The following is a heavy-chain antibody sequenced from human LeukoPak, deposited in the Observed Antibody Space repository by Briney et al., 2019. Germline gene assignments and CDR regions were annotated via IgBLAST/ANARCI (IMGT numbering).Heavy chain of an antibody. J-gene: IGHJ4*02. V-gene: IGHV3-7*01. D-gene: IGHD1-26*01. CDR2: IKEDGSEK. CDR1: GFTFSSYW. Sequence: GGSLRLSCAASGFTFSSYWMSWVRQAPGKGLEWVANIKEDGSEKYYVDSVKGRFTISRDNAKNSLYLQMNSLRAEDTAVYYCARDLGGSYPSGDYWGQGTLVTVSS. CDR3: ARDLGGSYPSGDY.